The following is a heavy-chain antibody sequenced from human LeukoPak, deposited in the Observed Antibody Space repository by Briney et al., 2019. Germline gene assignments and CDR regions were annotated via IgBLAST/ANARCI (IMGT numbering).Heavy chain of an antibody. Sequence: TGGSLRLSCAASGFTFDDYAMHWVRQAPGKGLEWVSGISWNSGSIGYADSVKGRFTISRDNAKNSLYLQMNSLRAEDTALYYCARGWYYDTWGQGTLVTVSS. J-gene: IGHJ4*02. D-gene: IGHD3-22*01. CDR1: GFTFDDYA. CDR2: ISWNSGSI. V-gene: IGHV3-9*01. CDR3: ARGWYYDT.